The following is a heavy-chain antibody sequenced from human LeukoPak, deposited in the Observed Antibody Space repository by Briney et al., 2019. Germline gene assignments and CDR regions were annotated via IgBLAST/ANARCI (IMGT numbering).Heavy chain of an antibody. J-gene: IGHJ5*02. D-gene: IGHD3-10*01. CDR1: GGSISSDNYQ. CDR2: INYSGST. Sequence: SETLSLTCTVSGGSISSDNYQGSWIRQPPGKGLEWIGYINYSGSTYYNPSLKSRVTISVDTSKNQFSLKLSSVTAADTAVYYCARYGSGSTWFDPWGQGTLVTASS. CDR3: ARYGSGSTWFDP. V-gene: IGHV4-30-4*01.